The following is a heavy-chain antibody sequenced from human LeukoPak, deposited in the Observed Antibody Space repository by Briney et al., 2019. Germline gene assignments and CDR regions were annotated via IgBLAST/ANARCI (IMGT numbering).Heavy chain of an antibody. CDR1: GFTFRAHW. CDR2: INHDGTEK. CDR3: ARDGYTYAMDV. J-gene: IGHJ6*01. Sequence: GGSLRLSCTASGFTFRAHWMTWVRQAPGKGLEWVANINHDGTEKNSIDSVKGRFTISRDNTKNSLYLQMNSLEAEAAAVYFCARDGYTYAMDVWGKGATVTVSS. D-gene: IGHD2-2*02. V-gene: IGHV3-7*03.